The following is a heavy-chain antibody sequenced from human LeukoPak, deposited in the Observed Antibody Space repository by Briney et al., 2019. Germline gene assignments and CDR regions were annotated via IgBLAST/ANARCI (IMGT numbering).Heavy chain of an antibody. Sequence: GSSVKVSCKASGGTFSSYAISWVRQAPGQGLEWMGGIIPIFGTANYAQKFQGRVTITTDESTSTAYMELSSLRSEDTAVYYCASRGNYYDSSGYGYWGQGTLVTVSS. V-gene: IGHV1-69*05. D-gene: IGHD3-22*01. CDR2: IIPIFGTA. CDR3: ASRGNYYDSSGYGY. J-gene: IGHJ4*02. CDR1: GGTFSSYA.